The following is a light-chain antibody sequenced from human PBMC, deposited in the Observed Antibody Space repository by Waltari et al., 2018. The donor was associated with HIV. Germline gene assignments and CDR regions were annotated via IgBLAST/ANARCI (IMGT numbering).Light chain of an antibody. CDR1: QNINRW. J-gene: IGKJ4*01. CDR3: QQYHAYPVT. Sequence: DIQMTQSPATLSASVGARVTISCRASQNINRWLAWYQQRPVKTPKFLIYQASSLESGVPSRFRGSGSGTLFTLTINSLQPADFATYYCQQYHAYPVTFGGGTKVESK. CDR2: QAS. V-gene: IGKV1-5*01.